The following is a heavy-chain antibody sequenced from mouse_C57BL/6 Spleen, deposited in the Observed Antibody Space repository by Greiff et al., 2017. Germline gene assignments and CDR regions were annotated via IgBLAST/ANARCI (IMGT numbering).Heavy chain of an antibody. J-gene: IGHJ3*01. CDR1: GYTFTSYW. V-gene: IGHV1-55*01. CDR2: IYPGSGST. Sequence: QVQLKQSGAELVKPGASVKMSCKASGYTFTSYWITWVKQRPGQGLEWIGDIYPGSGSTNYNEKFKSKATLTVDTSSSTAYMQLSSLTSEDSAVYYCARHYGSSSWFAYWGQGTLVTVSA. CDR3: ARHYGSSSWFAY. D-gene: IGHD1-1*01.